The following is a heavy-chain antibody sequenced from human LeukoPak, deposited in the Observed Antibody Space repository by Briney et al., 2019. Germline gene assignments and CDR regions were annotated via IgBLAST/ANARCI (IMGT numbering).Heavy chain of an antibody. CDR3: ARVRVAGLHWYFDL. J-gene: IGHJ2*01. D-gene: IGHD6-19*01. CDR1: GYTFSSYG. V-gene: IGHV1-18*01. Sequence: ASVKVSCKASGYTFSSYGISWVRQAPGQGLEWMGWISAYNGNTNYRQKLQGRVTMTTDTSTSTAYMDLRSLRSDDTAIYYCARVRVAGLHWYFDLWGRGTLVTVSS. CDR2: ISAYNGNT.